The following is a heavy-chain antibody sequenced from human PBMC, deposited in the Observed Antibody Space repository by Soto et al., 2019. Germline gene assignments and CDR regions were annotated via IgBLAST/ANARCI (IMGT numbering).Heavy chain of an antibody. CDR2: INPNSGGT. CDR1: GYSFRSYG. V-gene: IGHV1-2*04. Sequence: GASVKVSCKASGYSFRSYGINWVRQAPGQGLEWMGWINPNSGGTNYAQKFQGWVTMTRDTSISTAYMELSRLRSDDTAVYYCARTTVTTADDYYGMDVWGQGTTVTVSS. CDR3: ARTTVTTADDYYGMDV. D-gene: IGHD4-17*01. J-gene: IGHJ6*02.